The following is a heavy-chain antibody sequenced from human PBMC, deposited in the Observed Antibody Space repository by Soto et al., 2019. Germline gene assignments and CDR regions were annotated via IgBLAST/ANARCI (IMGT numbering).Heavy chain of an antibody. CDR1: GYTFTSYD. V-gene: IGHV1-8*01. J-gene: IGHJ5*02. CDR3: ARGVWGSGWNWFDP. D-gene: IGHD6-19*01. Sequence: QVQLVQSGAEVKKPGASVKVSCKASGYTFTSYDINWVRQATGQGLEWMGWMNANSGNTGCAQKFQGRVTMTRNTSISTADMELSSLRSEDTAVYYCARGVWGSGWNWFDPWGQGTLVTVSS. CDR2: MNANSGNT.